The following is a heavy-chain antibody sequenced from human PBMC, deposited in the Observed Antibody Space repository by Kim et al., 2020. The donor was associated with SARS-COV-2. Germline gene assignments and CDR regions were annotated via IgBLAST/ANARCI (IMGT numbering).Heavy chain of an antibody. Sequence: KGRFTNSRDDSKNTLYLQMNSLKTEDTAVYYCTTDRLYDYIWGSYRYPSYWGQGTLVTVSS. V-gene: IGHV3-15*01. CDR3: TTDRLYDYIWGSYRYPSY. J-gene: IGHJ4*02. D-gene: IGHD3-16*02.